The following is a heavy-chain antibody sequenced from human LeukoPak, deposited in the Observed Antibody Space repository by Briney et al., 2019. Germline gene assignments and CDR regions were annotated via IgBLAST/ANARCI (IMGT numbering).Heavy chain of an antibody. J-gene: IGHJ6*02. CDR2: ISSSSSYI. V-gene: IGHV3-21*01. D-gene: IGHD2-2*01. Sequence: PGGSLRLSCAASGFTFSSYAMSWVRQAPGKGLEWVSSISSSSSYIYYADSVKGRFTISRDNAKNSLYLQMNSLRAEDTAVYYCARGGIVVPAAPRSGMDVWGQGTTVTVSS. CDR1: GFTFSSYA. CDR3: ARGGIVVPAAPRSGMDV.